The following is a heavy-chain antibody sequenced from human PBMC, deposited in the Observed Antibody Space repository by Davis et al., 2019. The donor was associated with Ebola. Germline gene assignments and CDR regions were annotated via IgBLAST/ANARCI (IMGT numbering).Heavy chain of an antibody. CDR2: IGYSGSTM. CDR3: ARAGVPAARKTNWFDP. Sequence: GGSLRLSCAASGFTFSDYYMTWIRQAPGRGLEWVSYIGYSGSTMYYADSVKGRFTISRDDAKNSVYLQMNSLRAEDTAVYYCARAGVPAARKTNWFDPWGQGTLVTVSS. CDR1: GFTFSDYY. D-gene: IGHD2-2*01. J-gene: IGHJ5*02. V-gene: IGHV3-11*04.